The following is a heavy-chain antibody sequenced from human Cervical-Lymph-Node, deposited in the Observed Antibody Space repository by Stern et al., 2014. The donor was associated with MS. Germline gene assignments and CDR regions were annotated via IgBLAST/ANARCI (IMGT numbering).Heavy chain of an antibody. V-gene: IGHV3-74*02. J-gene: IGHJ4*02. D-gene: IGHD7-27*01. CDR3: VRISGAY. Sequence: EVQLLESGGDSVQPGGSLRLSCAASGFDFSAYWMHWVRQAPGKGLVWVARINSDGTRKTYADSVKGRFSISRDNAKRKLYLEMNSLRFEDTAVYYCVRISGAYWGQGSLVTVSS. CDR2: INSDGTRK. CDR1: GFDFSAYW.